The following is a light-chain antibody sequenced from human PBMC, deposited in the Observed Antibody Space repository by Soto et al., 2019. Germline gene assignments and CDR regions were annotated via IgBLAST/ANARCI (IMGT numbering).Light chain of an antibody. CDR3: QQYRDNWT. CDR1: QSISSW. J-gene: IGKJ1*01. CDR2: KAS. V-gene: IGKV1-5*03. Sequence: DIQMTQSPSTLSASVGDRVTITCRASQSISSWLAWYQQKPGTAPKLLIYKASTLQSGVPSRFSGSGSGTEFTLTISSLQPDDSATYYGQQYRDNWTLGQGTKVEIK.